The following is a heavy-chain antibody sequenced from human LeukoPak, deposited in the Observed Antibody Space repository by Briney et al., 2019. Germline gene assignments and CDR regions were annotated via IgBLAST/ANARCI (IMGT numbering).Heavy chain of an antibody. CDR2: ISRSGDT. CDR1: GASITSSKW. J-gene: IGHJ4*02. Sequence: SGTLSLTCAVSGASITSSKWWSRVRQPPEKGLEWIGEISRSGDTNYNPSLKSRVTLSIDKSENHFYLTLSSVTAADTAIYYCARGDNWVFDYWGQGALVTASS. CDR3: ARGDNWVFDY. V-gene: IGHV4-4*02. D-gene: IGHD1-1*01.